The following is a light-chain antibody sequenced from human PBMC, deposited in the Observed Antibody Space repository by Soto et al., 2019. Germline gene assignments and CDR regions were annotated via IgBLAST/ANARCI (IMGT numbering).Light chain of an antibody. CDR3: QQYGSSPFT. CDR2: GAS. Sequence: EIVLTQSPGTLSLSPGERATLSCRASQSVSSSYLAWYQQKPGQAPRLLIYGASSTATCIPARFSGSGSGTDFTLTISSLEPEDFAVSYCQQYGSSPFTFGPGPKVDIK. CDR1: QSVSSSY. J-gene: IGKJ3*01. V-gene: IGKV3-20*01.